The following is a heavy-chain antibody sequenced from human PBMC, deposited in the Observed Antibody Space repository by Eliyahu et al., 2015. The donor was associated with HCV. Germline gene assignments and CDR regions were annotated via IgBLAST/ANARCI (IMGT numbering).Heavy chain of an antibody. CDR2: IEHNGRSQ. Sequence: QVQLVESGGNVVQPGASLRLSCAASSIXFSSYGMXWVRQAPGKGLEWVAVIEHNGRSQFYADTVKGRFTISRDNSKNTLYLQMNSLRDEDTAVYYCAKEAAERSMPYWYFDVWGRGTLVTVAS. CDR3: AKEAAERSMPYWYFDV. D-gene: IGHD2-2*01. V-gene: IGHV3-30*02. CDR1: SIXFSSYG. J-gene: IGHJ2*01.